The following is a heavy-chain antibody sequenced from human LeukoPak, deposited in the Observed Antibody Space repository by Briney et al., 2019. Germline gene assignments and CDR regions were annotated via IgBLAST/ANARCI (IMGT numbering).Heavy chain of an antibody. Sequence: GASLKVSCKASGGTFSSYAISWVRQAPGQGLEWMGGIIPIFGTANYAQKFQGRVTITADESTSTAYMALSSLRSEDTAVYYCATRYNWNDAHFDYWGQGTLVTVSS. J-gene: IGHJ4*02. CDR1: GGTFSSYA. CDR2: IIPIFGTA. D-gene: IGHD1-1*01. V-gene: IGHV1-69*13. CDR3: ATRYNWNDAHFDY.